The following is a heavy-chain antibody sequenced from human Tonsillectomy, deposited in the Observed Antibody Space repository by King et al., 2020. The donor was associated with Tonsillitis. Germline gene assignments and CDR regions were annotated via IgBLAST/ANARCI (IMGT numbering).Heavy chain of an antibody. Sequence: QLQESGPGLVKPSETLSLTCTVSGGSISSSSYYWGWIRQPPGKGLEWIGSIYYSGSTYYNPSLKSRVTISVDTSKNQFSLKLGSVTAADTAVYYCARARTRTADHHFDYWGQGTLVTVSS. CDR2: IYYSGST. CDR1: GGSISSSSYY. V-gene: IGHV4-39*07. D-gene: IGHD1-1*01. J-gene: IGHJ4*02. CDR3: ARARTRTADHHFDY.